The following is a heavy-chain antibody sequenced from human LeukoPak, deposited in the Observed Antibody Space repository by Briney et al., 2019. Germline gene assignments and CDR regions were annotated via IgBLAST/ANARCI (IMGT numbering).Heavy chain of an antibody. CDR2: IYYSGSA. CDR3: ARDASNLIGIAAAGSVPDWFDP. Sequence: SSETLSLTCTVSGGSISSYYWSWIRQPPGKGLEWIGYIYYSGSANYNPSLKSRVTISVDTSKNQFSLKLSSVTAADTAVYYCARDASNLIGIAAAGSVPDWFDPWGQGTLVTVSS. J-gene: IGHJ5*02. V-gene: IGHV4-59*01. CDR1: GGSISSYY. D-gene: IGHD6-13*01.